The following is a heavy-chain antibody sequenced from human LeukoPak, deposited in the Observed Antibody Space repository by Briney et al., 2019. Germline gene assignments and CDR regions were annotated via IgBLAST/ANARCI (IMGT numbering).Heavy chain of an antibody. V-gene: IGHV4-61*08. J-gene: IGHJ4*02. CDR2: IYYSGST. CDR3: ARARNPVLDY. Sequence: SETLSLTCTVSGGSISSGGYYWSWIRQPPGKGLEWIGYIYYSGSTNYNPSLKSRVTISVDTSKNQFSLKLSSVTAADTAVYYCARARNPVLDYWGQGTLVTVSS. D-gene: IGHD1-14*01. CDR1: GGSISSGGYY.